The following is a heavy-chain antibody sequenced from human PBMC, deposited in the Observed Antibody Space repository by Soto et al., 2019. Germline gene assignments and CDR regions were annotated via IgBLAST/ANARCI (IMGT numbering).Heavy chain of an antibody. J-gene: IGHJ4*02. CDR1: GFTISSSY. CDR3: ARAVSGALDS. Sequence: EVQQVESGGGLVQPGGSLRLSCAASGFTISSSYMTWVRQAPGKGLEWVSLLYADGSTYYTNSVKGRFTISRDNSKNTLYLQMISLRAEDTAVYYCARAVSGALDSWGQGTLVTVSS. V-gene: IGHV3-66*01. D-gene: IGHD6-19*01. CDR2: LYADGST.